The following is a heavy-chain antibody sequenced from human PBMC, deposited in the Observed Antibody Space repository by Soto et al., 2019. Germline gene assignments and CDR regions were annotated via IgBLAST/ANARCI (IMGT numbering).Heavy chain of an antibody. CDR2: ISYDGSNK. J-gene: IGHJ4*02. V-gene: IGHV3-30*18. CDR1: GFTFSSYG. CDR3: AKGGYCSSTSCYYFDY. Sequence: QVQLVESGGGVVQPGRSLRLSCAASGFTFSSYGMHWVRQAPGKGLEWVAVISYDGSNKYHADSVKGRFTISRDNSKNTLYLQMNSLRAEDTAVYYCAKGGYCSSTSCYYFDYWGQGTLVTVSS. D-gene: IGHD2-2*01.